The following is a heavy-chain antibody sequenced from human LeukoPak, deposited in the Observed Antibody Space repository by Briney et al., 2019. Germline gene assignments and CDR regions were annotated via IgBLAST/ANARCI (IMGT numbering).Heavy chain of an antibody. V-gene: IGHV4-39*01. CDR3: ARSYYYDYRQIDY. CDR1: GDSISTSSYY. D-gene: IGHD3-22*01. Sequence: SETLSLTCTVSGDSISTSSYYWGWIRQPPGKGLEWLGSIYYSGSTYYNPSLKSRVTISVDTSNTQFSLNLYSVPAAHTAVFYCARSYYYDYRQIDYWGRGTLVTVSS. CDR2: IYYSGST. J-gene: IGHJ4*02.